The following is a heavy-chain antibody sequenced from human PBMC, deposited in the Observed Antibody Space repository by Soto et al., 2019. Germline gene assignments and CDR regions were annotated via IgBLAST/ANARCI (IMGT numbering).Heavy chain of an antibody. CDR2: IIPLFGTT. J-gene: IGHJ6*02. V-gene: IGHV1-69*06. CDR1: GGTFSSYA. CDR3: ATCIWTSYYYYNRDV. Sequence: SVKVSCKASGGTFSSYAISWVRQAPGQGLQWMGGIIPLFGTTNYAQRFQGRVTITADKSTSTAHMELSSLGSEDTAMYYCATCIWTSYYYYNRDVWGQGTTVTVSS. D-gene: IGHD3-3*01.